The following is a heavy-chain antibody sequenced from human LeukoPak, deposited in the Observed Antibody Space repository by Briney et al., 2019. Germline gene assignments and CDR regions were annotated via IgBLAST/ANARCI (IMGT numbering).Heavy chain of an antibody. CDR1: GGSISSSSYY. CDR3: ASRGTLGYCSGGSRYQLDY. V-gene: IGHV4-39*01. D-gene: IGHD2-15*01. J-gene: IGHJ4*02. Sequence: SETLSLTCTVSGGSISSSSYYWGWIRQPPGKGLEWIGSIYYSGSTYYNPSLKSRVTISVDTSKNQFSLKLSSVTAADTAVYYCASRGTLGYCSGGSRYQLDYWGQGTLVTVSS. CDR2: IYYSGST.